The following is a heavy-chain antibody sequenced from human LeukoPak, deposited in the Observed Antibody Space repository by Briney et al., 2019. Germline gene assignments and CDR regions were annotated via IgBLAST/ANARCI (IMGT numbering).Heavy chain of an antibody. J-gene: IGHJ4*02. CDR3: ARSPVAFFDY. CDR1: GGSISSYF. CDR2: IYYSGST. Sequence: SETLSLTCTVSGGSISSYFWSWIRQPPGKGLEWIGSIYYSGSTYYNPSLKSRVTISVDTSKNQFSLKLSSVTAADTAVYYCARSPVAFFDYWGQGTLVTVSS. V-gene: IGHV4-39*07.